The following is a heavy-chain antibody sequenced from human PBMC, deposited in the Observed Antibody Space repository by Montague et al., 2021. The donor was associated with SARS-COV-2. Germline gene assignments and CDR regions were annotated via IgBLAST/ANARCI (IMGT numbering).Heavy chain of an antibody. J-gene: IGHJ4*02. CDR2: IKQDGSEK. D-gene: IGHD2-2*01. Sequence: SLRLSCAASGFIFSNFWMSWVRQAPGKGLEWVANIKQDGSEKFYVDSVKGRFTISRDNAKNSLYLQMYSLRAEDTAVYFCAGDNIVIVPPAIFYDSWGQGTLVTVSS. V-gene: IGHV3-7*01. CDR1: GFIFSNFW. CDR3: AGDNIVIVPPAIFYDS.